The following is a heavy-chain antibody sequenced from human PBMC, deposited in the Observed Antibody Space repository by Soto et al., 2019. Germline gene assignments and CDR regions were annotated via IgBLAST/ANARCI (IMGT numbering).Heavy chain of an antibody. J-gene: IGHJ4*02. Sequence: EVQLVESGGGLVQPGGSLRLSCAASGFTFSSYWMSWVRQAPGMGLEWLAIIKKDGSETHYVDAVKGRFTISREIAKNSLFLQMNSVRTDDTAVYYCARGAGWESDYWGQGTLVTVSS. CDR1: GFTFSSYW. V-gene: IGHV3-7*01. CDR3: ARGAGWESDY. D-gene: IGHD1-26*01. CDR2: IKKDGSET.